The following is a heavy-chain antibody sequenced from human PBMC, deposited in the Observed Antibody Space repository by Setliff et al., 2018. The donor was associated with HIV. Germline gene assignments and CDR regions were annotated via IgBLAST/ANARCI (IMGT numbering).Heavy chain of an antibody. J-gene: IGHJ4*02. D-gene: IGHD6-25*01. CDR2: IYYSGST. Sequence: SETLSLTCTVSSGSISSSSYYWGWIRRPPGKGLEWIGSIYYSGSTYYNPSLKSRVTISVDTTKNQFSLKLTSVTAADTAVYYCARYSPRGYTLTGPYWGQGTLVTVSS. CDR1: SGSISSSSYY. CDR3: ARYSPRGYTLTGPY. V-gene: IGHV4-39*07.